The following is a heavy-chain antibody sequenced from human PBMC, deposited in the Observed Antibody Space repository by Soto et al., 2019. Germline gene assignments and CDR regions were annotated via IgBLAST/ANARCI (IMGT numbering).Heavy chain of an antibody. CDR2: IIPILGTG. D-gene: IGHD2-15*01. CDR1: GGTFTTDA. V-gene: IGHV1-69*08. Sequence: QVQLVQSGPEVKKSGSSVKVSCKLSGGTFTTDAISWLRRAPGQGLEWMGRIIPILGTGNYAQKFQGRVTTTEEKSTTPGYTELSSLTSDDTAVYYCAREERSYYMGTFPFCYPDAGGNGTTVTVSS. J-gene: IGHJ6*04. CDR3: AREERSYYMGTFPFCYPDA.